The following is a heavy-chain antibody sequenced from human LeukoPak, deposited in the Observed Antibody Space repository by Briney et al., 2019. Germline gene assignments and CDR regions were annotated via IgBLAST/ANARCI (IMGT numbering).Heavy chain of an antibody. Sequence: SETLSLTCNVSGGSISSGSYYWSWIRQPAGKGLEWIGRIYTSGSTNYNPSLKSRVTISVDTSKNQFSLKLSSVTAADTAVYYCARDRSYNWFDPWGQGTLVTVSS. D-gene: IGHD2-15*01. CDR3: ARDRSYNWFDP. CDR1: GGSISSGSYY. V-gene: IGHV4-61*02. J-gene: IGHJ5*02. CDR2: IYTSGST.